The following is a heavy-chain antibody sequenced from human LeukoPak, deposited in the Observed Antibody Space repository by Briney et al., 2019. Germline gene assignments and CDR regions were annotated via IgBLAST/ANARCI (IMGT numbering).Heavy chain of an antibody. Sequence: GGSLRLSCAASRFTFSSYWMSWVRQAPGKGLEWVSYISSSGSTIDYADSVKGRFTISRDNAKNSLYLQMNSLRAEDTAVYYCARISGGLYVDYWGQGTLVTVSS. CDR2: ISSSGSTI. J-gene: IGHJ4*02. CDR1: RFTFSSYW. V-gene: IGHV3-48*04. CDR3: ARISGGLYVDY. D-gene: IGHD3-16*01.